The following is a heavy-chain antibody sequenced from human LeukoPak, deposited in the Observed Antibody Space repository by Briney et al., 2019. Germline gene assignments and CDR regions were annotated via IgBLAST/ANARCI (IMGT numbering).Heavy chain of an antibody. Sequence: GGSLRLSCEASGFTFSTFAMIWVRQPPGKGLEWVANIKQDGSEKYYVDSVKGRFTISRDNAKNSLYLQMNSLRAEDTAVYYCARDRGSSSWNWFDPWGQGTLVTVSS. CDR3: ARDRGSSSWNWFDP. D-gene: IGHD6-13*01. V-gene: IGHV3-7*01. CDR2: IKQDGSEK. CDR1: GFTFSTFA. J-gene: IGHJ5*02.